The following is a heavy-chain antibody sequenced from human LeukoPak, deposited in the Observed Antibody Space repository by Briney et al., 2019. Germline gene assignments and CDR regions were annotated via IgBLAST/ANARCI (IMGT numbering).Heavy chain of an antibody. Sequence: PSETLSLTCAVYGGSFSGYYWSWIRQPPGKGLEWIGEINHSGSTNYNPSLKSRVTISVDTSKNQFSLKLSSVTAADTAVYYCASTGSYDFWSGYYFGRKATNYYYGMDVWGQGTTVTVSS. CDR3: ASTGSYDFWSGYYFGRKATNYYYGMDV. CDR1: GGSFSGYY. V-gene: IGHV4-34*01. J-gene: IGHJ6*02. CDR2: INHSGST. D-gene: IGHD3-3*01.